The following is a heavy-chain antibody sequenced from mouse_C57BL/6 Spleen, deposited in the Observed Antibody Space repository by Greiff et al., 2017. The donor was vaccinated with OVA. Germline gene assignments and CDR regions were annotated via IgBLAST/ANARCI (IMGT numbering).Heavy chain of an antibody. Sequence: EVKLVESGPVLVKPGASVKMSCKASGYTFTDYYMNWVKQSHGKSLEWIGVINPYNGGTSYNQKFKGKATLTVDKSSSTAYMELNSLTSEDSAVYYCAREGLLSLFDYWGQGTTLTVSS. CDR2: INPYNGGT. J-gene: IGHJ2*01. V-gene: IGHV1-19*01. CDR3: AREGLLSLFDY. CDR1: GYTFTDYY. D-gene: IGHD1-1*01.